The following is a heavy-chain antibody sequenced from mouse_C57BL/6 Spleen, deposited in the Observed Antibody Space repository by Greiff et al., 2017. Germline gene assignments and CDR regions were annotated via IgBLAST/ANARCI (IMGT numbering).Heavy chain of an antibody. Sequence: EVKLVESGGGLVQPGGSLSLSCAASGFTFTDYYMSWVRQPPGKALEWLGFISNKANGYTTEYSASVKGRFTISRASSQSILHLRMNALGAEDSATYESGRRDDGEAMDYWGQGTSVTVSS. J-gene: IGHJ4*01. D-gene: IGHD2-3*01. CDR3: GRRDDGEAMDY. CDR1: GFTFTDYY. V-gene: IGHV7-3*01. CDR2: ISNKANGYTT.